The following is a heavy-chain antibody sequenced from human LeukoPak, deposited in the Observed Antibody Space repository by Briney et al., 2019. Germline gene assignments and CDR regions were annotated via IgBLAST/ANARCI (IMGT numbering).Heavy chain of an antibody. CDR3: ARRGSSTWYSLDY. CDR2: IYYSGST. D-gene: IGHD6-13*01. V-gene: IGHV4-39*01. Sequence: SETLSLTCTVSGGSISSRSYYWGWIRQPPGKGLEWIGSIYYSGSTDYNPSLKSRVTMSVDTSKNQFSLKVTPVTAADTAVYYCARRGSSTWYSLDYWGQGTLVTVSS. CDR1: GGSISSRSYY. J-gene: IGHJ4*02.